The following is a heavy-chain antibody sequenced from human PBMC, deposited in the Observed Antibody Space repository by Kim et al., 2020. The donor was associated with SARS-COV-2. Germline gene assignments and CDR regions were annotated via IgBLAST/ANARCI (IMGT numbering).Heavy chain of an antibody. D-gene: IGHD3-9*01. V-gene: IGHV3-11*01. CDR1: GFTFSDYY. J-gene: IGHJ4*02. Sequence: GGSLRLSCAASGFTFSDYYMSWIRQAPGKGLEWVSYISSSGSTIYYADSVKGRFTIARDNAKNSLYLQMNSLRAEDTAVYYCARYHRYFDWLLSNHFDYWGQGTLVTGSS. CDR2: ISSSGSTI. CDR3: ARYHRYFDWLLSNHFDY.